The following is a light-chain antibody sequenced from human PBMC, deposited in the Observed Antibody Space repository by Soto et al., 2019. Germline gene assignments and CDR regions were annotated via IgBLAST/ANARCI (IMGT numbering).Light chain of an antibody. CDR2: EDS. Sequence: QSALTQPPSVSGSPGQSITISCTGTSSNVGSYNLVSWYQQHPGKAPKLMIYEDSKRPSGVSNRFSGSKSGNTASLTISGLQAEDEADYYCCSYAGSSTYVFGTGTKLTVL. CDR3: CSYAGSSTYV. V-gene: IGLV2-23*01. CDR1: SSNVGSYNL. J-gene: IGLJ1*01.